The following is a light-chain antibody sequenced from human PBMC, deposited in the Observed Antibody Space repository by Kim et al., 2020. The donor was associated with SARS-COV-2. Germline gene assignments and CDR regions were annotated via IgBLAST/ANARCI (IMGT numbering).Light chain of an antibody. CDR1: NNGSKG. CDR3: QVWDSSSDVV. Sequence: VAPGKTARITCGGNNNGSKGVHWYQQKPGQAPVLVIYYDSDRPSGIPERFSGSNSGNTATLTISRVEAGDEADYYCQVWDSSSDVVFGGGTQLTVL. CDR2: YDS. J-gene: IGLJ2*01. V-gene: IGLV3-21*04.